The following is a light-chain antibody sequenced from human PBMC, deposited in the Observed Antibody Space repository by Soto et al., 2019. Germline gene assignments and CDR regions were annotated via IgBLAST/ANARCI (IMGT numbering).Light chain of an antibody. V-gene: IGKV3-20*01. J-gene: IGKJ5*01. CDR1: QSVSSNY. CDR3: QQYGSSIT. CDR2: GVS. Sequence: EIVLTQSPGTLSLSPGETATLPCRASQSVSSNYLAWYQQKPGQAPRLLIYGVSSRATGIPDRFSGSGSGTDFTLTIKRLEPEDFAVYYCQQYGSSITFGQGTRLEIK.